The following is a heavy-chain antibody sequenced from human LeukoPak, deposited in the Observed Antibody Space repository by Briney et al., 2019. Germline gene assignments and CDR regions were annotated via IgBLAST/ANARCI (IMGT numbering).Heavy chain of an antibody. J-gene: IGHJ4*02. CDR3: ARDPIAVVGGGSFDY. V-gene: IGHV3-21*01. CDR2: ISSSGAKA. D-gene: IGHD6-19*01. CDR1: GFTFSSYS. Sequence: GGSLRLSCAASGFTFSSYSMNWVRQAPGKGLQWVSSISSSGAKAYYADSVKGRVTISRDNAKNSYYLEMNSLVAEDTAVYYCARDPIAVVGGGSFDYWGQGTLVTVSS.